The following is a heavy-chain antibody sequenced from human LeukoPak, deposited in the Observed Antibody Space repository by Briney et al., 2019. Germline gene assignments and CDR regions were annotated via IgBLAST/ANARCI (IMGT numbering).Heavy chain of an antibody. J-gene: IGHJ4*02. D-gene: IGHD3-22*01. CDR1: GFTFSSYG. CDR2: ISGSGGST. Sequence: GGSLRLSCAASGFTFSSYGMSWVRQAPGKGLEWVSAISGSGGSTYYADSVKGRFTISRDNSKNTLYLQMNSLRAEDTAVYYCAKSPRTYYYDSSGYYSWYWGQGTLVTVSS. V-gene: IGHV3-23*01. CDR3: AKSPRTYYYDSSGYYSWY.